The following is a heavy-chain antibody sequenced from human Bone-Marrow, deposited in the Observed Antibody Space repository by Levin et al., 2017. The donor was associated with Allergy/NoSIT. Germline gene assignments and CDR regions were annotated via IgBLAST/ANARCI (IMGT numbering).Heavy chain of an antibody. CDR2: INHSGST. V-gene: IGHV4-34*01. D-gene: IGHD3-10*01. CDR1: GGSFSGYY. Sequence: PSETLSLTCAVYGGSFSGYYWSWIRQPPGKGLEWIGEINHSGSTNYNPSLKSRVTISVDTSKNQFSLKLSSVTAADTAVYYCARGGWFRGNDYWGQGTLVTVSS. CDR3: ARGGWFRGNDY. J-gene: IGHJ4*02.